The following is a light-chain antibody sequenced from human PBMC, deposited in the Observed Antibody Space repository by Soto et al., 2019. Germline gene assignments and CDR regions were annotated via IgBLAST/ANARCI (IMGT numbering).Light chain of an antibody. V-gene: IGKV1-8*01. J-gene: IGKJ1*01. CDR1: QGISSY. CDR2: AAS. CDR3: QQYYSYPPT. Sequence: IRMTQSPSSLSASTGDRVTITCRASQGISSYLAWYQQKPGKAPKLLIYAASTLQSGVPSRFSGSGSGKDFTLTISCLQSEDFATYYCQQYYSYPPTFGQGTKVDI.